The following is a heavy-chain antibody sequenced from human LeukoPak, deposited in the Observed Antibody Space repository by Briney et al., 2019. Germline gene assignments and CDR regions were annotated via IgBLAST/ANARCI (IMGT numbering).Heavy chain of an antibody. CDR2: TYYRSKWYN. J-gene: IGHJ6*02. Sequence: SQTLSLTCAISGDSVSNKNTAWNWIRQSPSRGLEWLGRTYYRSKWYNDYIVSVKSRITINPDTSKNQFSLQLNSVTPEDTAVYYCAGESCSGGNCPYGMDVWGQGTTVTVSS. CDR3: AGESCSGGNCPYGMDV. D-gene: IGHD2-15*01. V-gene: IGHV6-1*01. CDR1: GDSVSNKNTA.